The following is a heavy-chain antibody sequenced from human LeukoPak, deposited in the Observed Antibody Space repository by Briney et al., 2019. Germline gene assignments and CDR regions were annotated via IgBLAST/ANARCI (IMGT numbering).Heavy chain of an antibody. CDR2: FYGGGST. J-gene: IGHJ4*02. CDR1: GFTFSSYW. Sequence: GGSLRLSCAASGFTFSSYWMSWVRQAPGKGLEWVSIFYGGGSTYYADSVKGRFTISRDTSKNTLYLQMNSLRAEDTAVYYCATILHSSGWIYFDYWGQGTLVTVSS. D-gene: IGHD6-19*01. V-gene: IGHV3-53*01. CDR3: ATILHSSGWIYFDY.